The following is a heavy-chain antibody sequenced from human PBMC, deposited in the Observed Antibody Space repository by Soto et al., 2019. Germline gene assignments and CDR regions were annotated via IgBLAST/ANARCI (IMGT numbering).Heavy chain of an antibody. CDR1: GFTFSSYA. Sequence: GGSLRLSCAASGFTFSSYAMSWVRQAPGKGLEWVSVIIGSCGSTYYADSVKGRFTISIDNSKNTLYLQMNSLRAEDTAVYYCAKGRILRFLEWCYWGQGTLVTVSS. CDR3: AKGRILRFLEWCY. J-gene: IGHJ4*02. CDR2: IIGSCGST. D-gene: IGHD3-3*01. V-gene: IGHV3-23*01.